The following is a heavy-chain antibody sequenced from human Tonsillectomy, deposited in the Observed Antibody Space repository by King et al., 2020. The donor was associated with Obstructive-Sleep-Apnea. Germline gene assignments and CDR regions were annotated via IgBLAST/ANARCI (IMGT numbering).Heavy chain of an antibody. D-gene: IGHD3-22*01. Sequence: VQLVESGGGLVQPGRSLRLSCTASGFTFGDYAMSWFCPAPGKGLGRVGFIRRKGYGGTTEYAGCGKGRFTISRDDSKSIAYLQMTSLKTEDTAVYYCTRDLGYYDTSGYLGFYWGQGTLVTVSS. CDR3: TRDLGYYDTSGYLGFY. CDR2: IRRKGYGGTT. V-gene: IGHV3-49*03. J-gene: IGHJ4*02. CDR1: GFTFGDYA.